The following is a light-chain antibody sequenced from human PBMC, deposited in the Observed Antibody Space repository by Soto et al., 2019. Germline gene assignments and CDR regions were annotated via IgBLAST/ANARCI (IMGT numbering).Light chain of an antibody. CDR1: QSVSSY. CDR2: HAS. V-gene: IGKV3-11*01. Sequence: EIVLTQSPGTLSLSPGGRASLSCRASQSVSSYLAWYQQKPGQSPRLLIYHASNRATGIPARFSGSGSGTDFTLTISSLEPEDFAIYYCQQRGSWPLTFGGGTKVEIK. CDR3: QQRGSWPLT. J-gene: IGKJ4*01.